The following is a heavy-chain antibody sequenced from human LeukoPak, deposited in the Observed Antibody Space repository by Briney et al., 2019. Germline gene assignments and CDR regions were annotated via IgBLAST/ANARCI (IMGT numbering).Heavy chain of an antibody. CDR3: ADLFGSSGYYFDL. V-gene: IGHV3-48*03. CDR1: GFTFSSYE. Sequence: GGSLRLSCAASGFTFSSYEMNWVRQAPGKGLEWVSYISSSGSTIYYADSVKGRFTISRDNAKNSLYLQMNSLRAEDTAVYYCADLFGSSGYYFDLWGQGTLVTVSS. CDR2: ISSSGSTI. J-gene: IGHJ4*02. D-gene: IGHD3-22*01.